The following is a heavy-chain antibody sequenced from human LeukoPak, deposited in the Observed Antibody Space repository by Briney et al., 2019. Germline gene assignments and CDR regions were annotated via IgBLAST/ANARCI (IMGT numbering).Heavy chain of an antibody. Sequence: PGGSLRLSCAASGFTFSSYEMNWVRQAPGKGLEWVSYISSSGSTIYYADSVKGRFTISRDNAKNSLYLQMNSLRAEDTAVYYCARDGEHDAGFDYWGQGTLVTVSS. CDR2: ISSSGSTI. CDR1: GFTFSSYE. D-gene: IGHD1-26*01. CDR3: ARDGEHDAGFDY. V-gene: IGHV3-48*03. J-gene: IGHJ4*02.